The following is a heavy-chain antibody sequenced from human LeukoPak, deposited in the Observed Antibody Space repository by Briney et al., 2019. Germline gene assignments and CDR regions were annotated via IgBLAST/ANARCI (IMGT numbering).Heavy chain of an antibody. CDR2: MNPNSGNT. Sequence: ASVKVSCKASGGTFSSYAISWVRQATGQGLEWMGWMNPNSGNTGYAQKFQGRVTMTRNTSISTAYMELSSLRSEDAAVYYCARGSYYYDSSGPSGDYWGQGTLVTVSS. J-gene: IGHJ4*02. V-gene: IGHV1-8*02. CDR1: GGTFSSYA. CDR3: ARGSYYYDSSGPSGDY. D-gene: IGHD3-22*01.